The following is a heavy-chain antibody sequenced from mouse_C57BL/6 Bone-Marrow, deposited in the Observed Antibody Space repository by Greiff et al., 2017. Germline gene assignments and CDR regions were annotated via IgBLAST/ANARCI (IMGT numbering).Heavy chain of an antibody. V-gene: IGHV5-4*03. CDR2: ISDGGSYT. J-gene: IGHJ4*01. D-gene: IGHD2-3*01. Sequence: EVKLVESGGGLVKPGGSLKLSCAASGFTFSSYAMSWVRQTPEKRLEWVATISDGGSYTYYPDNVKGRFTISRDNAKNNLYLQMSHLTSEDTAMYYCARGDGYYLYYAMDYWGQGTSVTVSS. CDR3: ARGDGYYLYYAMDY. CDR1: GFTFSSYA.